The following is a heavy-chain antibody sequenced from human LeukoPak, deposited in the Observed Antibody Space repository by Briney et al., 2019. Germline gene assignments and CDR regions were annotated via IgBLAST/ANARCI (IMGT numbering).Heavy chain of an antibody. D-gene: IGHD4-17*01. CDR1: GCTFNNYW. CDR2: IKQDGSAK. V-gene: IGHV3-7*01. J-gene: IGHJ3*02. Sequence: GGSLRLSCAPSGCTFNNYWMSWVRQVPGKGLQWVSNIKQDGSAKFYVDSVKVRFTISRDNTKNSLYLRMNSLRVEDTAVYYCARGDFSDYGDYVDAFDIWGQGTMVTVSS. CDR3: ARGDFSDYGDYVDAFDI.